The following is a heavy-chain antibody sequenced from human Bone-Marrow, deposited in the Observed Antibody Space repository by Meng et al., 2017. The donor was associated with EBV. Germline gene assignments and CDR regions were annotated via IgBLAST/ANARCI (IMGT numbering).Heavy chain of an antibody. Sequence: QWPVSGPGLVKPSEVLSLTCPVSGDSISNSNYCWGWIRQPPGKGLKWIGSFCYSASTFYNPSLKSRVTISVDTSKNQFSLKLRSVTAADTAVYYCASVTYTDYGYGTFDYWGQGTLVTVSS. CDR2: FCYSAST. V-gene: IGHV4-39*07. CDR3: ASVTYTDYGYGTFDY. J-gene: IGHJ4*02. D-gene: IGHD4-17*01. CDR1: GDSISNSNYC.